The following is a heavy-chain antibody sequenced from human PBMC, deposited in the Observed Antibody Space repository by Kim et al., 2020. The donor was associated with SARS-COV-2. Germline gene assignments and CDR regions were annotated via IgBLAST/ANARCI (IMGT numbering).Heavy chain of an antibody. CDR2: NK. D-gene: IGHD3-10*01. CDR3: ARGGHYYYMDV. V-gene: IGHV3-30*01. J-gene: IGHJ6*03. Sequence: NKYYADSVKVRFTISRDNSKNTLYLQMNSLRAEDTAVYYCARGGHYYYMDVWGNGTTVTVSS.